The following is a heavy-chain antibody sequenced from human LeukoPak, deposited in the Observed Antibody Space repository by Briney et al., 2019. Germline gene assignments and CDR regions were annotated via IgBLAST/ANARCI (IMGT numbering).Heavy chain of an antibody. J-gene: IGHJ5*02. D-gene: IGHD6-13*01. Sequence: SQTLSLTCTVSGGSISSYYWSWIRQPPGKGLEWIGYIYYGGSTNYNPSLKSRVTISVDTSKNQFSLKLSSVTAADTAVYYCARDMYSSSWYNWFDPWGQGTLVTVSS. CDR2: IYYGGST. CDR3: ARDMYSSSWYNWFDP. CDR1: GGSISSYY. V-gene: IGHV4-59*01.